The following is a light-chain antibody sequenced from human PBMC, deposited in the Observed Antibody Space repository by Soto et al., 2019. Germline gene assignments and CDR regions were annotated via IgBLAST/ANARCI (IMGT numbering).Light chain of an antibody. CDR3: QHYSHWPWT. V-gene: IGKV3-15*01. J-gene: IGKJ1*01. CDR1: QSISGD. CDR2: DAS. Sequence: EIVMTQSPATPSVSPGERAPLSWRASQSISGDLAWYQQKPGQPPRLLTYDASTRPTGIPARFSGSGSGTEFTLTISSVQSEDFAVYYCQHYSHWPWTFGQGTKVDIK.